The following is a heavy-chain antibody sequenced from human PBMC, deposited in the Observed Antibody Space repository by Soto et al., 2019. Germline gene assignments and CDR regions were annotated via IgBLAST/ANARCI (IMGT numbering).Heavy chain of an antibody. CDR2: IYWDDDK. V-gene: IGHV2-5*02. D-gene: IGHD4-4*01. Sequence: QITLKESGPTLVKPTQTLTLTCTFSGFSLTTRGVGVGWIRQAPEKALEWLALIYWDDDKRYRPSLKSRLTITKDTSKNHVVLTMANMDPVDTATYYCARRRNSNYGFDYWGQGTLVTVSS. CDR3: ARRRNSNYGFDY. J-gene: IGHJ4*02. CDR1: GFSLTTRGVG.